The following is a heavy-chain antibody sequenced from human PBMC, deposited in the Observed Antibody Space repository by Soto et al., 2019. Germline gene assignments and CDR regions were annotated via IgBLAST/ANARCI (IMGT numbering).Heavy chain of an antibody. CDR1: GFTFSSYA. J-gene: IGHJ4*02. D-gene: IGHD6-19*01. V-gene: IGHV3-23*01. CDR2: FSGSSGNT. Sequence: GGSLRLSCAASGFTFSSYAMSWVRQAPGKGLEWVSVFSGSSGNTYYADSVKGRFTISRDNSKNTLYLQMNDLRAEDTAVYYCAKESDNSGWYVDYWGQGTLVTVSS. CDR3: AKESDNSGWYVDY.